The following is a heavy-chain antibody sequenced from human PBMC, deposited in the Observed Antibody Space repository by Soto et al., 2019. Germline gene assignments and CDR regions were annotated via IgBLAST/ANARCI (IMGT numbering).Heavy chain of an antibody. CDR3: ARRNSGAATYYYYGLDV. Sequence: LWASLNISCNGSGHSFSSYWIGWLRQMPGKGREWMGIMYPGDSCTRCSPSVQGQVTIPADKAINTDYLQWSSLKASDTAMHYCARRNSGAATYYYYGLDVWGQGTTVTVSS. CDR2: MYPGDSCT. D-gene: IGHD3-10*01. V-gene: IGHV5-51*01. CDR1: GHSFSSYW. J-gene: IGHJ6*02.